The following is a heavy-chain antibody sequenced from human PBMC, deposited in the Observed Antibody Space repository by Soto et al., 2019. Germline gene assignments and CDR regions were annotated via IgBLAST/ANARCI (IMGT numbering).Heavy chain of an antibody. CDR3: ARQVVGYCSGGSCTPFDY. CDR1: GYSFTSYW. V-gene: IGHV5-51*01. CDR2: IYPGDSDT. Sequence: GESLKISCKGPGYSFTSYWIGWVRQMPGKGLEWMGIIYPGDSDTRYSPSFQGQVTISADKSISTAYLQWSSLKASDTAMYYCARQVVGYCSGGSCTPFDYWGQGTLVTVSS. D-gene: IGHD2-15*01. J-gene: IGHJ4*02.